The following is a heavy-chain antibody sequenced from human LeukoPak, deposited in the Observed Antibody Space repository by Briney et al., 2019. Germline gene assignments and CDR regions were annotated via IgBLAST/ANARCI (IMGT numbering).Heavy chain of an antibody. CDR1: GYTFTSYG. V-gene: IGHV1-18*01. J-gene: IGHJ4*02. D-gene: IGHD3-10*01. Sequence: ASVKVSCKASGYTFTSYGISWVRQAPGQGLEWMGWISAYNGNTNYAQKLQGRVTMTTDTSTSTAYMELSSLRSEDTAVYYCARLHYLYGSGGWGQGTLVTVSS. CDR2: ISAYNGNT. CDR3: ARLHYLYGSGG.